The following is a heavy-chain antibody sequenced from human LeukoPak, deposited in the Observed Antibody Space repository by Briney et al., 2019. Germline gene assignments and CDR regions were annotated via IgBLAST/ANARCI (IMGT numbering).Heavy chain of an antibody. CDR3: ARDDSYDFWSGYIDY. J-gene: IGHJ4*02. CDR1: GFTVSSNY. D-gene: IGHD3-3*01. Sequence: GGSLRLSCAASGFTVSSNYMSWVRQAPGKGLEWVSVIYSGGSTYYADSVKGRFTISRDNSKNTLYLQMNSLRAEDTAVYYCARDDSYDFWSGYIDYWGQGTLVTVSS. V-gene: IGHV3-53*05. CDR2: IYSGGST.